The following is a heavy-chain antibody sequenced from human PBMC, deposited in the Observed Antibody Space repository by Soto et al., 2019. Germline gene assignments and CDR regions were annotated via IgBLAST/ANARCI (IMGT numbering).Heavy chain of an antibody. J-gene: IGHJ3*01. Sequence: QVQLVQSGAEVKKPGASVKVSCKASGYAFGAYYIYWVRQAPGQGLEWMGYINPHGGGARYVQEFRDRRTTTTDTPTDTAYMELRRLTSDDTAIYYCAKDRVRTPNGAASFDVWGQGTSVTVS. CDR2: INPHGGGA. CDR1: GYAFGAYY. D-gene: IGHD2-15*01. CDR3: AKDRVRTPNGAASFDV. V-gene: IGHV1-2*02.